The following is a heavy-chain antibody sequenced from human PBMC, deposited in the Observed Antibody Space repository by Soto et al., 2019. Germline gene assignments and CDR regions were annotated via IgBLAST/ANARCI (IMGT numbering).Heavy chain of an antibody. Sequence: SETLSLTCTVSGGSISSGGYYWSWIRQHPGKGLEWIGYIYYSGSTYYNPSLKSRVTISVDTSKNQFSLKLSSVTAADTAVYYCARDAQGYYYGSGNWNWFDPWGQGTLVTVSS. J-gene: IGHJ5*02. CDR2: IYYSGST. D-gene: IGHD3-10*01. CDR3: ARDAQGYYYGSGNWNWFDP. V-gene: IGHV4-31*03. CDR1: GGSISSGGYY.